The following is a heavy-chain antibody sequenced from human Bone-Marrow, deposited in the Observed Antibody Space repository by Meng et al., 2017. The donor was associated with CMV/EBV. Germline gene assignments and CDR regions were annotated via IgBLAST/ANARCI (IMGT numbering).Heavy chain of an antibody. D-gene: IGHD3-9*01. V-gene: IGHV1-8*01. J-gene: IGHJ4*02. CDR2: MNPNSGNT. Sequence: ASVKVSCKASGYTFTSYDINWVRQATGQGLEWMGWMNPNSGNTGYVQKFQGRVTMTRNTSISTAYMELSSLRSEDTAVYYCARYYDILTGPDYWGQGTLVTVSS. CDR3: ARYYDILTGPDY. CDR1: GYTFTSYD.